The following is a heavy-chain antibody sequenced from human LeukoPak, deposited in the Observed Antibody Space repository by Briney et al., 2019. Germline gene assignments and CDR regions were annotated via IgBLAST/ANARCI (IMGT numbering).Heavy chain of an antibody. CDR1: GGSISSYY. CDR3: AREASWELLGFDY. V-gene: IGHV4-59*01. Sequence: SETLSLTCTVSGGSISSYYWSWIRQPPGKGLEWIGYIYYSGSTNDNPSLMSRVTISVDTSKNQSSLKLSSVTAADTAVYYCAREASWELLGFDYWGQGTLVTVSS. D-gene: IGHD1-26*01. J-gene: IGHJ4*02. CDR2: IYYSGST.